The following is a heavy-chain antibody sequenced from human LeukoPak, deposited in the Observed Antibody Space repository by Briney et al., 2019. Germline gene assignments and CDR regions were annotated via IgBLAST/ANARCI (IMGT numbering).Heavy chain of an antibody. J-gene: IGHJ3*02. CDR1: GDSISSSRYY. D-gene: IGHD1-26*01. Sequence: SETLSLTCTVSGDSISSSRYYWGWIRQPPGKGLEWIGYIYYSGSTNYNPSLKSRVTISVDTSKNQFSLKLSSVTAADTAVYYCARVGSGSYWGAFDIWGQGTMVTVSS. CDR3: ARVGSGSYWGAFDI. CDR2: IYYSGST. V-gene: IGHV4-61*05.